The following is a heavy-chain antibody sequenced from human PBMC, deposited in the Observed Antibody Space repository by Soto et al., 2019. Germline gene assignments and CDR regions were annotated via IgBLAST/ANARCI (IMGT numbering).Heavy chain of an antibody. J-gene: IGHJ4*02. CDR1: GFTFANSW. CDR2: VTGDGHTI. Sequence: GGSLRLSCAASGFTFANSWMHWIRQAPGKGPEWVSRVTGDGHTIQYADSVKGRFTVSRDNAKNTLYLQMNSLRAEDTAVYYCATAEVDYWGPGTLVTVSS. V-gene: IGHV3-74*01. CDR3: ATAEVDY.